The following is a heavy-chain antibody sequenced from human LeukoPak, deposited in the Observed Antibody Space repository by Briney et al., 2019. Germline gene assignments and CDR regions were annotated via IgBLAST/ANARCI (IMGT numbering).Heavy chain of an antibody. CDR3: ARSGGYSSARGAFDI. J-gene: IGHJ3*02. CDR2: IIPILGIA. CDR1: GGTFSSYA. Sequence: EASVKVSCKASGGTFSSYAISWVRQAPGQGLEWMGRIIPILGIANYAQKFQGRVTITADKSTSTAYMELSSLRSEDTAVYYCARSGGYSSARGAFDIWGQGTMVTVSS. D-gene: IGHD6-19*01. V-gene: IGHV1-69*04.